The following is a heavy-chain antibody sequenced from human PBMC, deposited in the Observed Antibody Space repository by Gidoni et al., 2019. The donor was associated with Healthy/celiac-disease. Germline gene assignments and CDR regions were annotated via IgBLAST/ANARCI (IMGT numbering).Heavy chain of an antibody. CDR1: GGSFSGYY. Sequence: QVQLQQWGAGLLKPSETLSLTCAVYGGSFSGYYWSWIRQPPGKGLEWIGEINHSGSTNYNPSLKSRVTISVDTSKNQFSLKLSSVTAADTAVYYCARGIDCSGGSCYSSDTDYGMDVWGQGTTVTVSS. J-gene: IGHJ6*02. CDR3: ARGIDCSGGSCYSSDTDYGMDV. V-gene: IGHV4-34*01. D-gene: IGHD2-15*01. CDR2: INHSGST.